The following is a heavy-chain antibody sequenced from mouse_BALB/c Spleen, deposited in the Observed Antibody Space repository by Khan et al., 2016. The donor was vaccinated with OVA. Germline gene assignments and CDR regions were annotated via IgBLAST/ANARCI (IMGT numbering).Heavy chain of an antibody. CDR1: GYTFRNYG. J-gene: IGHJ2*01. D-gene: IGHD1-1*02. CDR3: ARRDYGGCPDY. Sequence: QIQLVQSGPELKKPGETVKISCEASGYTFRNYGMNWVKQAPGKGLKWMGWINTNTGEPTYADDFKGRFAFSLETSASTAFLQINNLKNEDMATYFCARRDYGGCPDYWGQGTTLTVSS. V-gene: IGHV9-1*02. CDR2: INTNTGEP.